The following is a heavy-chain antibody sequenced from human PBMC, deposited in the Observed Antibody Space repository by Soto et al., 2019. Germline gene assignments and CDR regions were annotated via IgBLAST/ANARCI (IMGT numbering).Heavy chain of an antibody. CDR2: ITAENGNT. CDR1: GYSFTSYG. Sequence: QIQLVQSGAEVKKPGASVKVSCKASGYSFTSYGITWVRQAPGQGPEWLGWITAENGNTNYAQKFQGRSTMTTDTSTNRACMELSGLRSDATAVYYCARVVLEWLPTSGFDYWGQGTLVTVSS. D-gene: IGHD5-12*01. CDR3: ARVVLEWLPTSGFDY. J-gene: IGHJ4*02. V-gene: IGHV1-18*04.